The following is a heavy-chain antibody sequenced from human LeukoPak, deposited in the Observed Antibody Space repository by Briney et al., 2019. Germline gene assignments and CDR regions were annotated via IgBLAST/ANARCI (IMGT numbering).Heavy chain of an antibody. CDR3: ARHGYTASHFFLDY. Sequence: KTAETLPLTCTVSADSINSYYWGWVRQPAGRGLEWIGRIYTTGRADYDPSLQSRVTMSVDTSQKQFSLNLRSMTAADTAFYFCARHGYTASHFFLDYWSQGTLVTVSS. J-gene: IGHJ4*02. V-gene: IGHV4-4*07. CDR2: IYTTGRA. CDR1: ADSINSYY. D-gene: IGHD5-18*01.